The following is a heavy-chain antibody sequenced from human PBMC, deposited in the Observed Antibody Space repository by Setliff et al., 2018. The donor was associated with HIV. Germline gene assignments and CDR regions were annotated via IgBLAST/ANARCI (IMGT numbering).Heavy chain of an antibody. V-gene: IGHV1-58*02. CDR2: IVVGSGNS. CDR3: AAAPSPAAPGN. D-gene: IGHD6-25*01. Sequence: SVKVSCKASGFTFSSSVIQWVRQARGQRLEWIGWIVVGSGNSNHAQEFQERVTISRDMSTSTAYMELSGLRSEDTAVYYCAAAPSPAAPGNWGQGTLVTVSS. CDR1: GFTFSSSV. J-gene: IGHJ4*02.